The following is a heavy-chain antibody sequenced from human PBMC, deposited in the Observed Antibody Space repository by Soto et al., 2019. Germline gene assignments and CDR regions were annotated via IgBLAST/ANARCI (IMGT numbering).Heavy chain of an antibody. CDR3: AREGLRFLEWLPDYYYYMDV. J-gene: IGHJ6*03. D-gene: IGHD3-3*01. Sequence: EVQLVESGGGPVKPGGSLRLSCAASGFTFSSYSMNWVRQAPGKGLEWVSSISSSSSYIYYADSVKGRFTISRDKAKNSLYLQMNSLRAEDTAVYYCAREGLRFLEWLPDYYYYMDVWGKGTTVTVSS. CDR2: ISSSSSYI. V-gene: IGHV3-21*01. CDR1: GFTFSSYS.